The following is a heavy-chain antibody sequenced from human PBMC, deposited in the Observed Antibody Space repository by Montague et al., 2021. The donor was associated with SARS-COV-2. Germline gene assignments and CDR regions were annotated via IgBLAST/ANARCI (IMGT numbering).Heavy chain of an antibody. J-gene: IGHJ6*02. Sequence: SETLSLTCAVYGGSFNNYYWTWIRQAPGKGLEWIGEIDQGGGTNYSPSLWSRLTLSVDTSKNQFSLKLRSVTAADTAVYFCARGQRQRFTVFGVLAGGPELTQFALDVWGLGITVTVS. D-gene: IGHD3-3*01. CDR2: IDQGGGT. CDR3: ARGQRQRFTVFGVLAGGPELTQFALDV. CDR1: GGSFNNYY. V-gene: IGHV4-34*01.